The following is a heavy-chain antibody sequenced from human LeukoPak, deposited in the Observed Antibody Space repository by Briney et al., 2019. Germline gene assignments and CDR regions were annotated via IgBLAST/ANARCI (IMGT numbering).Heavy chain of an antibody. D-gene: IGHD2-15*01. V-gene: IGHV1-2*02. CDR3: ARGGYCSSGNCFVLAAEFDY. CDR1: GYTFTGYY. Sequence: ASVRVSCKASGYTFTGYYMHWVRQAPGQGLEGMGWINPNSGGTDYARKFQGRVTMTSDTSIRTDYMERKGRGAEDTAVYYCARGGYCSSGNCFVLAAEFDYWGQGTLVTVSS. CDR2: INPNSGGT. J-gene: IGHJ4*02.